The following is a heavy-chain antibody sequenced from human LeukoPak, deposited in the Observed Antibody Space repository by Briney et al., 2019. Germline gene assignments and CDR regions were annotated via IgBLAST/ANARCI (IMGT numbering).Heavy chain of an antibody. Sequence: ASVKVSCKASGGTFSSYAISWVRQAPGQGLEWMGGIIPIFGTANYAQKFQGRVTITADESTSTDYMELSSLRSEDTAVYYCARARGAGVRGVPLFDYWGQGTLVTVSS. J-gene: IGHJ4*02. D-gene: IGHD3-10*01. CDR2: IIPIFGTA. CDR1: GGTFSSYA. V-gene: IGHV1-69*13. CDR3: ARARGAGVRGVPLFDY.